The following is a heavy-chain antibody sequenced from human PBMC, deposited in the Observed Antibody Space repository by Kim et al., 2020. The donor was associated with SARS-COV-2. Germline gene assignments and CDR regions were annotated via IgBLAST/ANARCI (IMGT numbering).Heavy chain of an antibody. J-gene: IGHJ4*02. CDR3: AKDSRASGSNYNY. CDR1: GFTFSSYA. V-gene: IGHV3-23*03. CDR2: IYSGGGST. Sequence: GGSLRLSCAASGFTFSSYAMSWVRQAPGEGLEWVSVIYSGGGSTYYADSMKGRFTISRDNSKNTLYLQMNSLRAEDTAVYYCAKDSRASGSNYNYWGQGT. D-gene: IGHD3-10*01.